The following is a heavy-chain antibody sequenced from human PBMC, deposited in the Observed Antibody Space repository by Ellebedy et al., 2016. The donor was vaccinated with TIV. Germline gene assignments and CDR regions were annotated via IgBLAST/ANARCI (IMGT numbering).Heavy chain of an antibody. CDR1: VFTFSSYN. CDR2: ISSSSSTM. CDR3: ARASSREDQA. Sequence: GESLKISCAASVFTFSSYNMHWVRQAPGKGLEWLSYISSSSSTMNYADSVKGRFTISRDNAKNSLYLQMNSLRDEDTGIYYCARASSREDQAWGQGTLVTVSS. D-gene: IGHD1-26*01. J-gene: IGHJ5*02. V-gene: IGHV3-48*02.